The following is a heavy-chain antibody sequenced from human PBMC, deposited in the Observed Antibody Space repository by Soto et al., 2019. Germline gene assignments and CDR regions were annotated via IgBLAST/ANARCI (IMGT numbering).Heavy chain of an antibody. J-gene: IGHJ6*02. Sequence: QVQLQESGPGLVKPSQTLSLTCTVSGGSISSGGYYWSWIRQHPGKGLEWIGYIYYSGSTYYNPSLKSRVNIAVDTSKNQFSLKLSSVTAADTAVYYCARGPQAGGWFGELLLRPSYYYGMDVWGQGTTVTVSS. CDR2: IYYSGST. V-gene: IGHV4-31*03. D-gene: IGHD3-10*01. CDR1: GGSISSGGYY. CDR3: ARGPQAGGWFGELLLRPSYYYGMDV.